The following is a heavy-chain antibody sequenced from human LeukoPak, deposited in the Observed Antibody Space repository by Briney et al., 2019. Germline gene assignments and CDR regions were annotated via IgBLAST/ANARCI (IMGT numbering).Heavy chain of an antibody. CDR1: GFTFSSYS. CDR2: ISSSSSYI. V-gene: IGHV3-21*01. J-gene: IGHJ3*02. Sequence: GGSLRLSCAASGFTFSSYSMNWVRQAPGKGLEWVSSISSSSSYIHYADSVKGRFTISRDNAKNSLYLQMNSLRAEDTAVYYCARDYDSSGYTGAFDIWGQGTMVTVSS. CDR3: ARDYDSSGYTGAFDI. D-gene: IGHD3-22*01.